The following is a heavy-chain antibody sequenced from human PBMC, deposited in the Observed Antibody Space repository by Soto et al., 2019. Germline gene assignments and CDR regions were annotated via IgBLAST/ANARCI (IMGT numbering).Heavy chain of an antibody. D-gene: IGHD3-10*01. CDR1: GYSFTSYW. CDR3: ASSSDYGMDV. J-gene: IGHJ6*02. Sequence: KISCKGSGYSFTSYWISWVRQAPGQGLEWMGGIIPIFGTANYAQKFQGRVTITADESTSTAYMELSSLRSEDTAVYYCASSSDYGMDVWGQGTTVTVSS. V-gene: IGHV1-69*01. CDR2: IIPIFGTA.